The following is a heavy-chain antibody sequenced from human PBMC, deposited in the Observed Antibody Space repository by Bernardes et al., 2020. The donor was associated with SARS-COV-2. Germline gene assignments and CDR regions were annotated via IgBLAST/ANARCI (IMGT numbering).Heavy chain of an antibody. D-gene: IGHD3-3*01. V-gene: IGHV3-48*04. CDR3: ARDRHQRFLEWLTYYYYMDV. CDR2: ISSSSSTI. J-gene: IGHJ6*03. CDR1: GFTFSSYS. Sequence: GGSLRLSCAASGFTFSSYSMNWVRQAPGKGREWVSYISSSSSTIYYADSVKGRFTISRDNAKNSLYLQMNSLRAEDTAVYYCARDRHQRFLEWLTYYYYMDVWGKGTTVTVSS.